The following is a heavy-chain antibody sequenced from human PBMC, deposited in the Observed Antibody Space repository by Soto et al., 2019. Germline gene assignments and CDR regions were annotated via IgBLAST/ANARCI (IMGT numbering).Heavy chain of an antibody. CDR1: GYTFIRYG. Sequence: QVRLVQSAAEVKKPGASVKVSCNASGYTFIRYGITWVRQAPGQGLEWMGWISAYNDYTNYAQKLQGRVTMTTDTSTSTVYMELRSLRSDDTAVYYCARGGYYDKVWGKMNYYGLDVWGQGTTVTVSS. J-gene: IGHJ6*02. V-gene: IGHV1-18*01. CDR3: ARGGYYDKVWGKMNYYGLDV. CDR2: ISAYNDYT. D-gene: IGHD3-16*01.